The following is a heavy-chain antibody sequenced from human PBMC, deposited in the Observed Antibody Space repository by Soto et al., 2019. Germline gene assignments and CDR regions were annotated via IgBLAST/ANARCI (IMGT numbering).Heavy chain of an antibody. V-gene: IGHV1-8*01. CDR2: MNPNSGNT. J-gene: IGHJ4*02. Sequence: ASVKVSCKASGYTFTSYDINWVRQATGQGLERMGWMNPNSGNTGYAQKLQGRVTMTRNTSISTAYMELSSLRSEDTAVYYCARTLVGATTPYYFDYWGQGTLVTVSS. CDR1: GYTFTSYD. CDR3: ARTLVGATTPYYFDY. D-gene: IGHD1-26*01.